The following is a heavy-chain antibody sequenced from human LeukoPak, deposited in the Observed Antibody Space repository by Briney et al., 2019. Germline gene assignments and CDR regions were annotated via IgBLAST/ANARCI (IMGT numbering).Heavy chain of an antibody. J-gene: IGHJ4*02. CDR2: INPNSGGT. CDR1: GYTFTDYY. CDR3: ARSPSGWYGDY. D-gene: IGHD6-19*01. Sequence: GASVKVSCKASGYTFTDYYMHWVRQAPGQGLEWMGRINPNSGGTSSARKFLGRVTVTRDTSISTVYMELSRLTSDDTAVYYCARSPSGWYGDYWGQGTPVTVSS. V-gene: IGHV1-2*06.